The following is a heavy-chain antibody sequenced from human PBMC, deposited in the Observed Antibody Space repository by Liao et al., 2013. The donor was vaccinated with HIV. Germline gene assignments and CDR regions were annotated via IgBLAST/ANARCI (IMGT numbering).Heavy chain of an antibody. D-gene: IGHD3-10*01. J-gene: IGHJ4*02. CDR2: IYTSGTT. V-gene: IGHV4-61*02. Sequence: QVQLQQSGPGLVKPSETLSLTCTVAGDSITRGAYYWTWIRQPVGQGLEWIGHIYTSGTTKYSPSLESRVIISADTSMNQVSLSLRSVTASDTAVYYCARSPMVRGWDVYFDYWGQGSLVAVSS. CDR1: GDSITRGAYY. CDR3: ARSPMVRGWDVYFDY.